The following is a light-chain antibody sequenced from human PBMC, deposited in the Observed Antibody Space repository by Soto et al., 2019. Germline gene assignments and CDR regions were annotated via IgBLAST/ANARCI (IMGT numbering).Light chain of an antibody. CDR2: AAT. CDR3: QQYNDCPVYT. CDR1: QTVHSN. V-gene: IGKV3-15*01. Sequence: EIVMTQSPANLSVSPGGRATLSCRASQTVHSNLAWYQHKSGQAPRLLIYAATTRATGIPARNRGSGSVTDFTLNNTSRQSEDSAVYFCQQYNDCPVYTFGRGTKLEIK. J-gene: IGKJ2*01.